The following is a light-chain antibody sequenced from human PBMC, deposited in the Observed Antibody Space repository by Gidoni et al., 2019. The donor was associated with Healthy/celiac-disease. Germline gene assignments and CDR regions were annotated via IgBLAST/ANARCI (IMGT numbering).Light chain of an antibody. V-gene: IGKV3-15*01. J-gene: IGKJ2*04. Sequence: EIVMTQSPATLSVSPGERATLSCRASQSVSSNLAWYQQKPGQAPSLLIYGASTRATGIPARFSGSGSGTEFTLTISSLQSEDFAVYYCQQYNNWPYGSFGQGTKLEIK. CDR3: QQYNNWPYGS. CDR1: QSVSSN. CDR2: GAS.